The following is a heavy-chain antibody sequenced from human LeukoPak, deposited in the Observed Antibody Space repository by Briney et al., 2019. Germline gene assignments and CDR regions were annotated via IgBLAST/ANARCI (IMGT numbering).Heavy chain of an antibody. CDR1: GYSFTTHY. Sequence: ASVKVSCKASGYSFTTHYMHWVRQAPGQGLEWMGWINPNGGGTNSAQKFQGRVTMTRDTSINTAYMELNRLRSDDTAVYFCARVRNWNYGIDFWGQGTLVTVSS. D-gene: IGHD1-7*01. CDR2: INPNGGGT. J-gene: IGHJ4*02. CDR3: ARVRNWNYGIDF. V-gene: IGHV1-2*02.